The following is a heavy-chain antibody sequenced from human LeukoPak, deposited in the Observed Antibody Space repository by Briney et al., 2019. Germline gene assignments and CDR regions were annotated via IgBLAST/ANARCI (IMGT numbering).Heavy chain of an antibody. CDR1: GYSFTSYW. D-gene: IGHD2-21*02. CDR2: IYPGDSDT. CDR3: ARGAYCGGDCYRYNWFDP. V-gene: IGHV5-51*01. J-gene: IGHJ5*02. Sequence: GESLKISCKGSGYSFTSYWIGWVRPMPGKGLEWMGIIYPGDSDTRYSPSFQGQVTISADKSISTAYLQWSSLKASDTAMYYCARGAYCGGDCYRYNWFDPWGQGTLVTVSS.